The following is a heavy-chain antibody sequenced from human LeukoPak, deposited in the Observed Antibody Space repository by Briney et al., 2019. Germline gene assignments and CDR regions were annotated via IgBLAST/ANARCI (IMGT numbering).Heavy chain of an antibody. J-gene: IGHJ4*02. D-gene: IGHD3-9*01. Sequence: SETLSLTCTVSGGSISSYYSSWIRQPAGKGLEWIGRIYTSGSTNYNPSLKSRVTMSVDTSKNQFSLKLSSVTAADTAVYYCASTYYDILTGYGSQFDYWGQGTLVTVSS. V-gene: IGHV4-4*07. CDR1: GGSISSYY. CDR2: IYTSGST. CDR3: ASTYYDILTGYGSQFDY.